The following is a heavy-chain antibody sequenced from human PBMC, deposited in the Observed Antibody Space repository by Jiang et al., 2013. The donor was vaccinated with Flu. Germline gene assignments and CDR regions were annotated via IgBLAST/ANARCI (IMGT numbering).Heavy chain of an antibody. D-gene: IGHD3-16*01. J-gene: IGHJ3*02. CDR1: GYTFTGLY. CDR3: MRDCGSRGADVFDI. CDR2: INPNNGGT. V-gene: IGHV1-2*02. Sequence: GAEVKKPGASVKVSCKASGYTFTGLYMHWVRQAPGQGPEWVGWINPNNGGTRYAQQFQGRVTMTTDTSNTTAYMELSSLRSDDTAVYYCMRDCGSRGADVFDIWGQGTMVTVSS.